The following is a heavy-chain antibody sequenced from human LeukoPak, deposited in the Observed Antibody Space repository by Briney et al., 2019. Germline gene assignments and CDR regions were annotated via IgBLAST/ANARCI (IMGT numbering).Heavy chain of an antibody. Sequence: KPSETLSFTCTVSGGSITSFYWSWIRQPPGKGLEWIGYIYYSGSTNCNPSLKSRVTISVDTSKNQFSLKLSSVTAADTAVYYCANLNEQWLVLDIWGQGTLVTVSS. CDR2: IYYSGST. CDR3: ANLNEQWLVLDI. CDR1: GGSITSFY. V-gene: IGHV4-59*08. D-gene: IGHD6-19*01. J-gene: IGHJ4*02.